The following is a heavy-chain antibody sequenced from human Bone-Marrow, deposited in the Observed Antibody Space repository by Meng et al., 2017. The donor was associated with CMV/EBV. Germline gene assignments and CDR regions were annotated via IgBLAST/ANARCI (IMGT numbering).Heavy chain of an antibody. Sequence: ASVKVSCKASGGTFSSYAISWVRQAPGQGLEWMGGISAYNGNTNYAQKLQGRVTMTTDTSTSTAYMELRSLRSDDTAVYYCAREASAAFDYWGQGTLVTVSS. D-gene: IGHD6-13*01. CDR3: AREASAAFDY. V-gene: IGHV1-18*01. J-gene: IGHJ4*02. CDR1: GGTFSSYA. CDR2: ISAYNGNT.